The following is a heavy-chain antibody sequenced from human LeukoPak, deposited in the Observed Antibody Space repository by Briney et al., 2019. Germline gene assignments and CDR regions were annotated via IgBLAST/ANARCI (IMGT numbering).Heavy chain of an antibody. V-gene: IGHV4-59*08. CDR3: ARGTYYYDSSGSDDY. Sequence: NPSETLSLTCTVSGGSISSYYWSWIRQPPGKGLEWIGYIYYSGSTNYRPSLKSRVTISVDTSKNQFSLKLSSVTAADTAVYYCARGTYYYDSSGSDDYWGQGTLVTVSS. J-gene: IGHJ4*02. CDR1: GGSISSYY. CDR2: IYYSGST. D-gene: IGHD3-22*01.